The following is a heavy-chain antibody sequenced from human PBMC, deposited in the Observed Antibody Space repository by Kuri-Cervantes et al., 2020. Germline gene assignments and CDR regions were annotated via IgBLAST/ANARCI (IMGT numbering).Heavy chain of an antibody. Sequence: SLKISCAASGFTFDDYAMHWVRQAPGKGLEWVSGISWNSGSIGYADSVKGRFTISRDNAKNSLYLQMNSLRAEDTAVYYCARVGRLHIVWGQGTTVTVSS. J-gene: IGHJ6*02. CDR2: ISWNSGSI. CDR3: ARVGRLHIV. D-gene: IGHD4-11*01. CDR1: GFTFDDYA. V-gene: IGHV3-9*01.